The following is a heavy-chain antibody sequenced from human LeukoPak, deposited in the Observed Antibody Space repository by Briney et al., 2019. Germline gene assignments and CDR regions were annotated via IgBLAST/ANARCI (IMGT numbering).Heavy chain of an antibody. Sequence: EASVKVSCKASGGTFSSYAISWVRQAPGQGLEWMGRIIPILGIANYAQKFQGRVTVTADKSTSTAYMELSRLRSEDTAVYYCASDRRLAVAGFDYWGQGTLVTVSS. V-gene: IGHV1-69*04. CDR3: ASDRRLAVAGFDY. CDR2: IIPILGIA. CDR1: GGTFSSYA. J-gene: IGHJ4*02. D-gene: IGHD6-19*01.